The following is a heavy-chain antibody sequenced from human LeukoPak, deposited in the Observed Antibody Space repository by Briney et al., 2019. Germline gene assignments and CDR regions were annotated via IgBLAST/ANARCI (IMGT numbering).Heavy chain of an antibody. CDR2: INSDGSST. D-gene: IGHD4-17*01. Sequence: GGSLRLSCAASGFTFSSYWMHWVRHAPGKGLVWVSRINSDGSSTSYADSVKGRFTISGDNAKNTLYLQMNSLRAEDTAVYYCARDFTGDYGDYCPYWGQGTLVTVSS. CDR3: ARDFTGDYGDYCPY. CDR1: GFTFSSYW. J-gene: IGHJ4*02. V-gene: IGHV3-74*01.